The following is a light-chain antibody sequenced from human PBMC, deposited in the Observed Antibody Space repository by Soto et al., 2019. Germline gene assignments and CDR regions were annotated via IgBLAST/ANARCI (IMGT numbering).Light chain of an antibody. V-gene: IGKV3-15*01. J-gene: IGKJ1*01. CDR1: QSVSIN. Sequence: EIVMTQSPATLSVSPGERATLSCRASQSVSINLAWYQQKPGQAPRLLIYSASSRATGIPARFSGSGSGTEFTLTISSLQSEDSAVYFCQQYNNWPRTFGQGTKVDIK. CDR3: QQYNNWPRT. CDR2: SAS.